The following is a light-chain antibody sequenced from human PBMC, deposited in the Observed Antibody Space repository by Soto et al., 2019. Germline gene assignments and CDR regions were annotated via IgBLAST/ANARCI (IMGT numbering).Light chain of an antibody. Sequence: QSALTQPASVSGSPGQSITISCTGTSSDVGGYNYVSWYQQHPGKAPKLMIYEVSNRPSGVSNRFSGSKSGNTASLTISGLQDEDEADYYCSSYTSSSTPYVFGTGTKLIVL. CDR1: SSDVGGYNY. CDR3: SSYTSSSTPYV. V-gene: IGLV2-14*01. J-gene: IGLJ1*01. CDR2: EVS.